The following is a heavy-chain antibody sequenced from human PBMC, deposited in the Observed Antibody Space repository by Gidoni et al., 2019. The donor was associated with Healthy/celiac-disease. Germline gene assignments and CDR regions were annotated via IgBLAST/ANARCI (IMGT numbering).Heavy chain of an antibody. CDR1: GYTFTRYY. D-gene: IGHD7-27*01. J-gene: IGHJ2*01. V-gene: IGHV1-46*01. Sequence: QVQLVQSGAEVKKPGASVKVSCQASGYTFTRYYMHWVRQAPGQGLEWMGIINPSGGSTSYAQKFQGRVTMTRDTSTSTVYMELSSLRSEDTAVYYCAREYGFPYWGSGWYFDLWGRGTLVTVSS. CDR2: INPSGGST. CDR3: AREYGFPYWGSGWYFDL.